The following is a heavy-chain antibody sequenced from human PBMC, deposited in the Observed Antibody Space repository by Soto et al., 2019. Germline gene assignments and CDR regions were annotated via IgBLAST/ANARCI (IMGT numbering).Heavy chain of an antibody. CDR1: GFTFSSYA. V-gene: IGHV3-23*01. D-gene: IGHD3-10*01. CDR3: AKGADGPYYYGSGTYFDY. CDR2: IRGSGGST. Sequence: GGSLRLSCAASGFTFSSYAMSWVRQAPGKGLEWVSAIRGSGGSTYYADSVKGRFTISRDNSKNTLYRQMNSLRAEDTAVYYCAKGADGPYYYGSGTYFDYWGQGTLVTVSS. J-gene: IGHJ4*02.